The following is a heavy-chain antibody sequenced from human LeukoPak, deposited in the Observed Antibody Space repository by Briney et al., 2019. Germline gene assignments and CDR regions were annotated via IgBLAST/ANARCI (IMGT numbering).Heavy chain of an antibody. CDR2: IYYSGST. D-gene: IGHD5-24*01. V-gene: IGHV4-30-4*01. CDR3: ARAKGDGSDAFDI. J-gene: IGHJ3*02. CDR1: GGSISSGDYY. Sequence: SETLSLTCTVSGGSISSGDYYWSWIRQPPGKGLEWIGYIYYSGSTYYNPSLKSRVTISVDTSKNQFSLKLSSVTAADTAVYYCARAKGDGSDAFDIWGQGTMVTVSS.